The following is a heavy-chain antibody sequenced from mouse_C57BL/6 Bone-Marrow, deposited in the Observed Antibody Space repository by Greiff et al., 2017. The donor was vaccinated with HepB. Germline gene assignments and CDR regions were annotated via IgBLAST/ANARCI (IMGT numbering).Heavy chain of an antibody. D-gene: IGHD1-1*01. CDR2: IWSGGST. Sequence: VQLQQSGPGLVQPSQSLSIPCTVSGFSLTSYGVHWVRQSPGKGLEWLGVIWSGGSTDYNTAFISSLSISKDNSKSQVFFKMNSLPADDTAIYYCARGDYYGSSYGYFDVWGTGTTVTVSA. V-gene: IGHV2-2*01. CDR3: ARGDYYGSSYGYFDV. CDR1: GFSLTSYG. J-gene: IGHJ1*03.